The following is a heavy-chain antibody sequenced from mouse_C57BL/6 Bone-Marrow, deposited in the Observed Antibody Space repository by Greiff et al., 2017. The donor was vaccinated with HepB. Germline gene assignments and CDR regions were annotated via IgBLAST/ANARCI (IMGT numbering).Heavy chain of an antibody. D-gene: IGHD1-2*01. J-gene: IGHJ3*01. CDR2: IDPSDSYT. CDR3: ARRKRGSWFAY. Sequence: VQLQQPGAELVRPGTSVKLSCKASGYTFTSYWMHWVKQRPGQGLEWIGVIDPSDSYTNYNQKFKGKATLTVDTSSSTAYMQLSSLTSEDSAIYYCARRKRGSWFAYWGQGTLVTVSA. V-gene: IGHV1-59*01. CDR1: GYTFTSYW.